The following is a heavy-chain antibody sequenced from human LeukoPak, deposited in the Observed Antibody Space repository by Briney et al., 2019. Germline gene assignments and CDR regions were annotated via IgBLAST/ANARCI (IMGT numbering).Heavy chain of an antibody. D-gene: IGHD2-15*01. J-gene: IGHJ4*02. V-gene: IGHV3-30-3*01. CDR1: GFAFSSYA. Sequence: PGGSLRLSCAASGFAFSSYAMSWVRQAPGKGLDWVAVISYDGSNKYYADSVKGRFTISRDNSKNTLYLQMNSLRAEDTAVYYCASKVVVAATRGHYFDYWGQGTLVTVSS. CDR3: ASKVVVAATRGHYFDY. CDR2: ISYDGSNK.